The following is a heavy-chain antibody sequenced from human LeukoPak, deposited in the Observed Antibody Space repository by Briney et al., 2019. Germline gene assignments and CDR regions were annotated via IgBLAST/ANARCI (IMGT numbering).Heavy chain of an antibody. V-gene: IGHV4-34*01. J-gene: IGHJ5*02. CDR1: GGSFSGYY. CDR3: ARDPGYCSGGSCYENWFDP. D-gene: IGHD2-15*01. CDR2: INHSGST. Sequence: SETLSLTCAVYGGSFSGYYWSWIRQPPGKGLEWIGEINHSGSTNYNPSLKSRVTISVDTSKNQFSLKLSSVTAADTAVYYCARDPGYCSGGSCYENWFDPWGQGTLVTVSS.